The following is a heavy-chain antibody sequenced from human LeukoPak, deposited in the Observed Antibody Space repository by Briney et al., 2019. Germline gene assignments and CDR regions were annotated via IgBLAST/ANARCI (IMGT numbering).Heavy chain of an antibody. CDR1: GFTFSNAW. CDR3: TTEDYDYVWGSYRLFDY. CDR2: IKSKTDGGTT. J-gene: IGHJ4*02. V-gene: IGHV3-15*01. D-gene: IGHD3-16*02. Sequence: PGGSLRLSCAASGFTFSNAWTSWVRQAPGKGLEWVGRIKSKTDGGTTDYAAPVKGRFTISRDDSKNTLYLQMNSLKTEDTAVYYCTTEDYDYVWGSYRLFDYWGQGTLVTVSS.